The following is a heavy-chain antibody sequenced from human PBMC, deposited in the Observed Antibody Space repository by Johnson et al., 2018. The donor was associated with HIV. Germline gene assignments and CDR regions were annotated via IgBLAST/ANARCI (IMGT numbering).Heavy chain of an antibody. Sequence: VQLVESGGGLVRPGGSLRLSCAASGFTFDDYGMSWVRQAPGKGLEWVSAISGSGGSTYYADSVKGRFTISRDNAKKSLYLEMNSLRVEDTAVYYCARGPWSDAFDIWGQGTMVTVSP. D-gene: IGHD3-3*01. CDR2: ISGSGGST. J-gene: IGHJ3*02. CDR1: GFTFDDYG. V-gene: IGHV3-23*04. CDR3: ARGPWSDAFDI.